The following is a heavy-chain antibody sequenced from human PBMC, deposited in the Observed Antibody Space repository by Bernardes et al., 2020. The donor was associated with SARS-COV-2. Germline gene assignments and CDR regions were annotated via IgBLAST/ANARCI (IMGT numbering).Heavy chain of an antibody. Sequence: SLRLSCAASGFSFGTYAMSWVRQAPGKGLEWVSGLIENGVDTYYADPVKGRFTISRDNSKNMVFLQMNSLRPEDTAVYYCARDVGGTDWRFGFDVWGPGTMVHVSS. CDR1: GFSFGTYA. D-gene: IGHD3-9*01. V-gene: IGHV3-23*01. CDR3: ARDVGGTDWRFGFDV. J-gene: IGHJ3*01. CDR2: LIENGVDT.